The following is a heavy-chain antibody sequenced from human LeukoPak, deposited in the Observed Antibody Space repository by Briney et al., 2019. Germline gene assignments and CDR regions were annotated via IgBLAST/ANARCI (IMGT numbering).Heavy chain of an antibody. Sequence: GASVKVSCKASGYTFTSYGFSWVRQAPGQGLEWMGWINAYNGNTNYAQKLQGRVNMTTDTSTSTAYMELRSLRFDDTAVYYCARRQGTTLSFDYWGQGTLVTVSS. J-gene: IGHJ4*02. CDR3: ARRQGTTLSFDY. V-gene: IGHV1-18*01. CDR1: GYTFTSYG. D-gene: IGHD1-1*01. CDR2: INAYNGNT.